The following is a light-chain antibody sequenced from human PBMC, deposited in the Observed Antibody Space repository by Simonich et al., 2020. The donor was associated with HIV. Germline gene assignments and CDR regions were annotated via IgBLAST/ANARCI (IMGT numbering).Light chain of an antibody. Sequence: DIVMTQSPDSLAVSLGERATINCKSSQSVLYSSNNKNYLVWYQQKPGQPPKLLIYWASTRESGVPDRFSGSGSGTNFTLTISSLQAADVALYYCQQYYTAPRTFGQGTKVEIK. CDR2: WAS. CDR1: QSVLYSSNNKNY. CDR3: QQYYTAPRT. V-gene: IGKV4-1*01. J-gene: IGKJ1*01.